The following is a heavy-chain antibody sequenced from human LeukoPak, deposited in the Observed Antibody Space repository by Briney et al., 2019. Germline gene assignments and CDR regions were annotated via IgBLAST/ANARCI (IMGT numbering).Heavy chain of an antibody. CDR2: ISAYNGNT. V-gene: IGHV1-18*01. CDR1: GYTFTSYG. J-gene: IGHJ6*03. D-gene: IGHD3-22*01. CDR3: ARDLTIVVPKYYYMDV. Sequence: ASVKVSCKASGYTFTSYGISWVRQAPGQGLEWMGWISAYNGNTNYAQKLQGRVTMTTDTSTSTAYMKLRSLRSDDTAVYYCARDLTIVVPKYYYMDVWGKGTTVTISS.